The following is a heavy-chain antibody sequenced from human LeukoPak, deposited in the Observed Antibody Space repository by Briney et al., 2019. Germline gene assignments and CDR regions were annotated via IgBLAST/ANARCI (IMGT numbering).Heavy chain of an antibody. V-gene: IGHV3-23*01. D-gene: IGHD2-2*02. J-gene: IGHJ4*02. CDR3: AKGGRGYCSSTSCYSDY. CDR1: GFTFSSYA. Sequence: GGSLRLSCAASGFTFSSYAMSWVRQAPGKGLEWVSAISGSGGSTYYADSVKGRFIISRDNSKNTLYLQMNSLRAEDTAVYYCAKGGRGYCSSTSCYSDYWGQGTLVTVSS. CDR2: ISGSGGST.